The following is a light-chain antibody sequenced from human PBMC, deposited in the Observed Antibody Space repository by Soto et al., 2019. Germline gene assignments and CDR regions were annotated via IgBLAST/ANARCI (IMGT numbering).Light chain of an antibody. J-gene: IGLJ1*01. CDR3: SSYTSSNTQV. CDR1: STDVGGYDY. Sequence: ALTQPASVSGSPGESITISCTGTSTDVGGYDYVSWFQQHAGRAPKLMIYDVSIRPSGVSNRFSGSKSGNTASLIISGLQAEDETDYYCSSYTSSNTQVFGTGTKLTVL. V-gene: IGLV2-14*01. CDR2: DVS.